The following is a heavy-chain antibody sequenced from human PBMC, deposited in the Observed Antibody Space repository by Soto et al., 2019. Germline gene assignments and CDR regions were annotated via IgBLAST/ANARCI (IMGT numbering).Heavy chain of an antibody. D-gene: IGHD6-6*01. CDR1: GGSISSGGYY. V-gene: IGHV4-31*03. CDR3: ARAYEQLESYYYYGMDV. CDR2: IYYSGST. Sequence: ASETLSLTCTVSGGSISSGGYYWSWIRQHPGKGLEWIGYIYYSGSTYYNPSLKSRVTISVDTSKNQFSLKLSSVTAADTAVYYCARAYEQLESYYYYGMDVWGQGTTVTVSS. J-gene: IGHJ6*02.